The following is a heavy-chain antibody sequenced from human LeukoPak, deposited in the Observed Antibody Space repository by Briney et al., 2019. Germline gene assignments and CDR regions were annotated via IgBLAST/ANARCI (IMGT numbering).Heavy chain of an antibody. CDR1: GGSISSGGYS. Sequence: SETLSLTCAVSGGSISSGGYSWSWIRQPPGKGLEWIGYIYYSGSTYYNPSLKSRVTISVDTSKSQFSLKLSSVTAADTAVYYCARGLRYFDWLLVNYFDYWGQGTLVTVSS. J-gene: IGHJ4*02. V-gene: IGHV4-30-4*07. CDR2: IYYSGST. D-gene: IGHD3-9*01. CDR3: ARGLRYFDWLLVNYFDY.